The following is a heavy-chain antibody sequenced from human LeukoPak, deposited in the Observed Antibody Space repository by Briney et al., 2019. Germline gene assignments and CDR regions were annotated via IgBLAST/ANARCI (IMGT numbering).Heavy chain of an antibody. D-gene: IGHD1-26*01. CDR3: ARSLPIPT. CDR2: IIPIFGTA. CDR1: GYTLTELS. V-gene: IGHV1-69*13. J-gene: IGHJ5*02. Sequence: SVKVSCKVSGYTLTELSMHWVRQAPGQGLEWMGGIIPIFGTANYAQKFQGRVTITADESTSTAYMELSSLRSEDTAVYYCARSLPIPTWGQGTLVTVSS.